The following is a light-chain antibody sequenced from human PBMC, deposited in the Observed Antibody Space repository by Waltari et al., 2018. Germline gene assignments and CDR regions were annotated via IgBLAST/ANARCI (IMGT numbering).Light chain of an antibody. CDR2: EVT. CDR3: SSYAGRNIVI. V-gene: IGLV2-8*01. Sequence: SPLTRPPSPPGSPGQSFTSPCTGTNDDIGGYEYVSWYQQHPGKAPKVLIYEVTKRPSGVPDRFSGSKSGNTASLTVSGLQAEDEADYYCSSYAGRNIVIFGGGTKLTVL. CDR1: NDDIGGYEY. J-gene: IGLJ2*01.